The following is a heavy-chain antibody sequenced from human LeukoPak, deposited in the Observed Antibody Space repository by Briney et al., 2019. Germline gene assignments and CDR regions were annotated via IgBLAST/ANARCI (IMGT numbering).Heavy chain of an antibody. CDR3: ARGMRYCSGGSCYLDAFDI. J-gene: IGHJ3*02. CDR2: INHSGST. CDR1: GGSFSGYY. Sequence: KASETLSLTCAVYGGSFSGYYWSWIRQPPGKGLEWIGEINHSGSTNYNPSLKSRVTISVDTSKNQFSLKLSSVTAADTAVYYCARGMRYCSGGSCYLDAFDIWGQGTMVTVSS. V-gene: IGHV4-34*01. D-gene: IGHD2-15*01.